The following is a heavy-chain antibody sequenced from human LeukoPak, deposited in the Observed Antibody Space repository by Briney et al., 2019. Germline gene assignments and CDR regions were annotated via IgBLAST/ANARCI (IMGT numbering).Heavy chain of an antibody. Sequence: PGGSLRLSRAASGFTFSSYAMSWVRQAPGKGLEWVSAISGSGGSTYYADSVKGRFTISRDNSKNTLYLQMNSLRAEDTAVYYCAKDSRPATGNNWFDPWGQGTLVTVSS. CDR3: AKDSRPATGNNWFDP. J-gene: IGHJ5*02. CDR1: GFTFSSYA. CDR2: ISGSGGST. V-gene: IGHV3-23*01. D-gene: IGHD3-10*01.